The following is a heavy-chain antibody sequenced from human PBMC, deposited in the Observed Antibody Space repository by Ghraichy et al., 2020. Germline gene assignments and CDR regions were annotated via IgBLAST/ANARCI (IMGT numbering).Heavy chain of an antibody. V-gene: IGHV4-39*02. Sequence: SQTLSLICTLSGGSIHSGTYFWGWIRQPPGKGLEWIGSVYYSGSTDYNPSLAGRVSISVDTSKKFFSLRLTSVTAADTAVYYCAATRQHCSSTACADAFNVWGPGTMVLVS. CDR1: GGSIHSGTYF. CDR3: AATRQHCSSTACADAFNV. J-gene: IGHJ3*01. CDR2: VYYSGST. D-gene: IGHD2-2*01.